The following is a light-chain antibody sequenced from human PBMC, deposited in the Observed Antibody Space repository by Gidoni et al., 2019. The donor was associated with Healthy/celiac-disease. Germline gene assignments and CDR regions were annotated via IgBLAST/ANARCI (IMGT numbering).Light chain of an antibody. J-gene: IGKJ1*01. CDR3: QQSYSTPVT. CDR1: QSISSY. V-gene: IGKV1-39*01. Sequence: DIQITQSPSSLSASVVDRVTITCLASQSISSYLNWYQQKPVKAPKLLIYAASSLQSGVPSRFSGSGSGTDFTLTISSLQPEDFATYYCQQSYSTPVTFGQGTKVEIK. CDR2: AAS.